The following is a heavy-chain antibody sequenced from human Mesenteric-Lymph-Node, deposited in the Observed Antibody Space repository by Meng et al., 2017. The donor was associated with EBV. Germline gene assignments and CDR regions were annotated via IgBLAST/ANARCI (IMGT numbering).Heavy chain of an antibody. D-gene: IGHD2-2*01. Sequence: QVQLLQSGTEVKKPGASVKVSCQASGYTFTNYYINWVRQAPGQELEWMGRIDPNSGDTDYAQKFQARVTMTRDTSIRTAYMELDSLRSDDTAVYYCASTILVPGPDSWGQGTLVTVSS. V-gene: IGHV1-2*06. CDR1: GYTFTNYY. CDR2: IDPNSGDT. CDR3: ASTILVPGPDS. J-gene: IGHJ4*02.